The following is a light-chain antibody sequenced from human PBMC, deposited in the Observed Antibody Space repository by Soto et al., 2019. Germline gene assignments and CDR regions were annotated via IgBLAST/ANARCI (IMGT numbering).Light chain of an antibody. CDR3: QQYDSIPVT. CDR1: QSVLYRYTHNHF. V-gene: IGKV4-1*01. CDR2: GAS. J-gene: IGKJ5*01. Sequence: DLVMTQSPDSLAVSLGERASINCESSQSVLYRYTHNHFLAWYQQKPGQPPKLLIYGASIREFGVPDRFSGSGSGTHFTLTISSLQAEDVAVYYCQQYDSIPVTFGHGTRL.